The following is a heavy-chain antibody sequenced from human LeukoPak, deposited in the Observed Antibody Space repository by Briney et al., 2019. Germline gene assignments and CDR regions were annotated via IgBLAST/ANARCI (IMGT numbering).Heavy chain of an antibody. D-gene: IGHD1-26*01. CDR2: IYPGDSET. CDR3: AGLPVGVFPVDY. Sequence: VRQMPGKGLEWMGIIYPGDSETRYSPSLQGQVTLSAAKSINTAYLQWSSLKASDTAINHCAGLPVGVFPVDYWGQGTLVTVSS. J-gene: IGHJ4*02. V-gene: IGHV5-51*01.